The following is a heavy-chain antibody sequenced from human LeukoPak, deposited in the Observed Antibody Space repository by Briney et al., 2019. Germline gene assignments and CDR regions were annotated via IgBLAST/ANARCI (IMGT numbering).Heavy chain of an antibody. CDR2: SSYDGRT. D-gene: IGHD3-22*01. Sequence: SDTLSLTCTVSGDFVSSKYWSWIRQPPGKGLEYIGYSSYDGRTDYNPSLQSRLSISLDTSKNQFSLKLTSVTAADSAVYYCARDRSSGYYDYWGQGILVTVST. CDR1: GDFVSSKY. J-gene: IGHJ4*02. CDR3: ARDRSSGYYDY. V-gene: IGHV4-59*02.